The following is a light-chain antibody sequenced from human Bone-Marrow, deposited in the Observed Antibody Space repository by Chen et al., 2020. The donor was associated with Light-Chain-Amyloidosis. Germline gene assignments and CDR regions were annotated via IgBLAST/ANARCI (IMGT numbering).Light chain of an antibody. V-gene: IGLV3-21*02. Sequence: SYVLTQPPLVSVAPGQTASITCGGNNIGSKSVHWYQQKPGQAPVLVVYDDSDRPSGIPERFSGSNSGNAATLTISRVEAGDEADYYCQVWDGSSDRYVFGTGTKVTVL. CDR3: QVWDGSSDRYV. CDR2: DDS. J-gene: IGLJ1*01. CDR1: NIGSKS.